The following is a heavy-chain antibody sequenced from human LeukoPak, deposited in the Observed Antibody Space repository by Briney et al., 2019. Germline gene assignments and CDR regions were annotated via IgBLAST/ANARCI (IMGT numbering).Heavy chain of an antibody. CDR3: AADYGDRRGPWYFDY. D-gene: IGHD4-17*01. Sequence: ASVKVSCKASGGTFSSYAISWVRQAPGQGLEWMGGIIPIFGTANYAQKFQGRVTITADEPTSTAYMELSSLRSEDTAVYYCAADYGDRRGPWYFDYWGQGTLVTVSS. CDR2: IIPIFGTA. CDR1: GGTFSSYA. J-gene: IGHJ4*02. V-gene: IGHV1-69*13.